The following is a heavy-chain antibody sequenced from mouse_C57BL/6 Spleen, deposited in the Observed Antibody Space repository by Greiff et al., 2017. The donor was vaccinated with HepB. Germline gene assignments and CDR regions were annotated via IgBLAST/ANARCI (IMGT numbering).Heavy chain of an antibody. CDR1: GFTFSDYY. D-gene: IGHD2-2*01. CDR2: ISNGGGST. V-gene: IGHV5-12*01. Sequence: EVQLVESGGGLVQPGGSLKLSCAASGFTFSDYYMYWVRQTPEKRLEWVAYISNGGGSTYYPDTVKGRFTISRDNAKNTLYLQMSRLKSEDTAMYYCAREVTTGEYYAMDYWGQGTSVTVSS. CDR3: AREVTTGEYYAMDY. J-gene: IGHJ4*01.